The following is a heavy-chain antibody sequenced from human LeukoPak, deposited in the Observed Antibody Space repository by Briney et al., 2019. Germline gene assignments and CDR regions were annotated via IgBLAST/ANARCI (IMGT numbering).Heavy chain of an antibody. J-gene: IGHJ5*02. CDR3: AGTRRYCSGGSCYNWCDP. Sequence: SETLSLTCTVSGGSISSDTYYWSWIRQPAGKGLEWIGRIYASGNSNYNASLKSRVTISIDTSKNQFSLRLNSVIATDTAVYYCAGTRRYCSGGSCYNWCDPWGQGILVTVSS. D-gene: IGHD2-15*01. V-gene: IGHV4-61*02. CDR2: IYASGNS. CDR1: GGSISSDTYY.